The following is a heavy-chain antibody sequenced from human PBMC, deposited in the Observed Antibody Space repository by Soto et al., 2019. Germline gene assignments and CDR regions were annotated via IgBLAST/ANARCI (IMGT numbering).Heavy chain of an antibody. J-gene: IGHJ4*02. CDR1: GGSISSGGYY. CDR2: IYYSGST. Sequence: PSETLSLTCTVSGGSISSGGYYWSWIRQHPGKGLEWIGYIYYSGSTYYNPSLKNRVTISVGTSKKQFSLKLSSVTAADTAVYNWGRAMVGGVDYLDYWGQGPLVTAS. V-gene: IGHV4-31*03. D-gene: IGHD3-10*01. CDR3: GRAMVGGVDYLDY.